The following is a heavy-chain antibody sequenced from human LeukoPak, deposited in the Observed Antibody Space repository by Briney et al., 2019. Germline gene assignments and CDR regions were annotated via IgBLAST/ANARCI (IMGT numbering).Heavy chain of an antibody. V-gene: IGHV4-34*01. Sequence: SETLSLTCAVYGGSFSGYYWSWIRQPPGKGLEWIGEINHSGSTNYNPSLKSRVTISLDTSKNQFSLNLNSVTAADTAVYYCARKGRGDSSGYLTWGQGTLVTVSS. CDR2: INHSGST. CDR1: GGSFSGYY. CDR3: ARKGRGDSSGYLT. D-gene: IGHD3-22*01. J-gene: IGHJ5*02.